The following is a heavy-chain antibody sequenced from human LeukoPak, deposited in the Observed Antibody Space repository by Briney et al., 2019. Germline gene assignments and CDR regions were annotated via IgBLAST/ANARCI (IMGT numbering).Heavy chain of an antibody. CDR1: GFTFSSYA. CDR3: ARDALGYCSGGSRQTYGMDV. Sequence: GRSLRLSCAASGFTFSSYAMRWVRQAPGKGLEWVAVISYDGSNKYYADSVKGRFTISRDNSKNTLYLQMNSLRAEDTAVYYCARDALGYCSGGSRQTYGMDVWGQGTTVTVSS. V-gene: IGHV3-30-3*01. CDR2: ISYDGSNK. J-gene: IGHJ6*02. D-gene: IGHD2-15*01.